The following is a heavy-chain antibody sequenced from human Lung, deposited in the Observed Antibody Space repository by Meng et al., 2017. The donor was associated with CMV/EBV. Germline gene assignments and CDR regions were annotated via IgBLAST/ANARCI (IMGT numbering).Heavy chain of an antibody. CDR2: IYPRDSDT. CDR3: ARRDYYDLGSGN. Sequence: GESLKISCQVSGNGFTTYWIGWVRQISGKGLEWMGIIYPRDSDTVYMMSFQGRVTNSADKSINTVYLQWDSLRASDTAMYYCARRDYYDLGSGNWGQGTLVTVSS. CDR1: GNGFTTYW. V-gene: IGHV5-51*01. D-gene: IGHD3-10*01. J-gene: IGHJ4*02.